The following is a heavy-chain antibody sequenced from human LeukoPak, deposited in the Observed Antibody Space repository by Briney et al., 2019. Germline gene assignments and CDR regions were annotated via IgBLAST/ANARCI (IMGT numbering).Heavy chain of an antibody. CDR3: AKAGPLSYVVVTAFDY. CDR1: GFTFSSYG. Sequence: PGGSLRLSCAASGFTFSSYGMHWVRQAPGKGLEWVAVISYDGSNKYYADSVKGRSTISRDNSKTTLYVQMNSLRAEDTAVYYCAKAGPLSYVVVTAFDYWGQGTLVTVFS. CDR2: ISYDGSNK. D-gene: IGHD2-21*02. J-gene: IGHJ4*02. V-gene: IGHV3-30*18.